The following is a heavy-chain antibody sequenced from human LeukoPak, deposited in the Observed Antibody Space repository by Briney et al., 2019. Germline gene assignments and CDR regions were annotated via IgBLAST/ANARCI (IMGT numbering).Heavy chain of an antibody. D-gene: IGHD1-1*01. CDR2: IIPIFGTA. V-gene: IGHV1-69*05. CDR3: ARDRIFLALGYTFDY. J-gene: IGHJ4*02. CDR1: GYTFTSYG. Sequence: ASVKVSFKASGYTFTSYGISWVRQAPGQGLEWMGGIIPIFGTANYAQKFQGRVTITTDESTSTAYMELSSLRSEDTAVYYCARDRIFLALGYTFDYWGQGTLVTVSS.